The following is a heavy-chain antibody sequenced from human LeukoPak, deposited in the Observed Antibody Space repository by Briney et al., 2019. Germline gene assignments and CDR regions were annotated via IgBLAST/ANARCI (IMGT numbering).Heavy chain of an antibody. CDR2: IKQDGGEQ. V-gene: IGHV3-7*04. CDR1: GFTFSSYS. Sequence: GGSLRLSCAASGFTFSSYSMNWVRQAPGKGLEWVANIKQDGGEQHYVDSVKGRFTISRDNAKNSLYLQMNSLRAEDTAVYYCARGYCSGGSCYNPPDYWGQGTLVTVSS. J-gene: IGHJ4*02. CDR3: ARGYCSGGSCYNPPDY. D-gene: IGHD2-15*01.